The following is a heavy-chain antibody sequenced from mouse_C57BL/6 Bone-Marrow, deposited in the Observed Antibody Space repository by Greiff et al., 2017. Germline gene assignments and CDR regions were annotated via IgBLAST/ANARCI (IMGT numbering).Heavy chain of an antibody. Sequence: EVNLVESGGDLVKPGGSLKLSCAASGFTFSSYGMSWVRQTPDKRLEWVATISSGGSYTYYPDSVKGRFTISRDNAKNTLYLQMRSLKSEDTAMYYCARWLYAMDYWGQGTSVTVSS. J-gene: IGHJ4*01. V-gene: IGHV5-6*01. CDR3: ARWLYAMDY. CDR2: ISSGGSYT. CDR1: GFTFSSYG.